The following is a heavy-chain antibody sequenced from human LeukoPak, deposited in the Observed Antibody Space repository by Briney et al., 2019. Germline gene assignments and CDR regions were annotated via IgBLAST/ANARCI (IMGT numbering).Heavy chain of an antibody. Sequence: PGGSLRLSCAASGFTFSSYGMPWVRQAPGKGLEWVAVIWYDGSNKYYADSVKGRFTISRDNSKNTLYLQMSSLRAEDTAVYYCARGLSGSSWYSSLDYWGQGTLVSVSS. D-gene: IGHD6-13*01. CDR1: GFTFSSYG. CDR3: ARGLSGSSWYSSLDY. CDR2: IWYDGSNK. V-gene: IGHV3-33*01. J-gene: IGHJ4*02.